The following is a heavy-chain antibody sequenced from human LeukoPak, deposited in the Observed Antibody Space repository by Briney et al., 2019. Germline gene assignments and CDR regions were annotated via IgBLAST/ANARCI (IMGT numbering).Heavy chain of an antibody. Sequence: ASVKVSCKASGYTFTSYGISWVRQAPGQGLEWMGWISAYNGNTNYAQKLQGRVTMTTDTSTSTAYMELRSLRSDDTAVYYCARDVKSGKVYGSGSYLFDYWGQGTLVTVSS. CDR1: GYTFTSYG. CDR2: ISAYNGNT. V-gene: IGHV1-18*01. D-gene: IGHD3-10*01. CDR3: ARDVKSGKVYGSGSYLFDY. J-gene: IGHJ4*02.